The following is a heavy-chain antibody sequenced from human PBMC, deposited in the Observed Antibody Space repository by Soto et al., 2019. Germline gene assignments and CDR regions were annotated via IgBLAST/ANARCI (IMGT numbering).Heavy chain of an antibody. J-gene: IGHJ5*02. Sequence: QILESGGSLVQPGGSLRLSCVAAGFTFSSAAMNWVRQAPGQGLEWVSIISDTGTRTHYADSVKGRFTISRDNTKNQLYLDMNSLRAEDTAVYYCSKSLDIHYPKCFDPGGQGTLVTVS. D-gene: IGHD1-26*01. CDR2: ISDTGTRT. CDR1: GFTFSSAA. CDR3: SKSLDIHYPKCFDP. V-gene: IGHV3-23*01.